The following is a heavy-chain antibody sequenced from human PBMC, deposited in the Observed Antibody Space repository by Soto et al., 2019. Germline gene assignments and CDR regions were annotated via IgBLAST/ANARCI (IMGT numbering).Heavy chain of an antibody. CDR2: IYFRGST. V-gene: IGHV4-39*01. Sequence: QLQLQESGPGLVKPSETLSLTCSVSGGSITSNAYFWGWIRQPPGKGLEWIGSIYFRGSTYYNPSLRGRLTIPVDTSSSQFSLKLSSVTAADTAIYYCARHLRLGENGLDYFDYWGQGALVTISA. CDR3: ARHLRLGENGLDYFDY. D-gene: IGHD3-16*01. J-gene: IGHJ4*02. CDR1: GGSITSNAYF.